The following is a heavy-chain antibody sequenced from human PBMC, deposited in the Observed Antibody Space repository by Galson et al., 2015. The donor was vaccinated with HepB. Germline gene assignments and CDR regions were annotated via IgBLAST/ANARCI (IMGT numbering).Heavy chain of an antibody. D-gene: IGHD2-21*01. CDR2: IQHIGSTI. Sequence: SLRLSCAASGLTFRRSGMHWVRQAPGKGLEWLSVIQHIGSTIRYADSVKGRFTVSRDNSKNTLYLEMNNRRAEDTAVYYCAKETSRIVFHAFDIWGQGTMVTVSS. J-gene: IGHJ3*02. CDR3: AKETSRIVFHAFDI. V-gene: IGHV3-33*03. CDR1: GLTFRRSG.